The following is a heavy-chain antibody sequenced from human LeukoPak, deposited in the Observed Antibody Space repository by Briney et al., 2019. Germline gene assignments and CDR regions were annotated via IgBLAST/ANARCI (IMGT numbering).Heavy chain of an antibody. Sequence: SGTLSLTCSVSGGSISRSSYYWGWTRQPPGKGLEWIRSIYYSGSTYYNPSLKSRVTISVDTSRNQFSLKLGSVTAADTAVYYCARHGSIATGAFTYWGQGTLVTVSS. J-gene: IGHJ4*02. D-gene: IGHD6-13*01. CDR2: IYYSGST. V-gene: IGHV4-39*01. CDR3: ARHGSIATGAFTY. CDR1: GGSISRSSYY.